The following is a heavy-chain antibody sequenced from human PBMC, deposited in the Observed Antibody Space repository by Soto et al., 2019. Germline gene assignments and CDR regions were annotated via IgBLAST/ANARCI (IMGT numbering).Heavy chain of an antibody. D-gene: IGHD4-17*01. J-gene: IGHJ6*02. V-gene: IGHV4-31*03. CDR1: GGSISSGGYC. CDR3: ARAMTTVYYNYHNGMDV. CDR2: IYNSGTT. Sequence: QVQLQESGPGLVKPSQTLSLTCTVSGGSISSGGYCWTWIRQRPGKVLEWIGHIYNSGTTYYNPSLKSRVTISVDTSKNQLSLKLSSVTAADTAVYYCARAMTTVYYNYHNGMDVWGQGTTVTVSS.